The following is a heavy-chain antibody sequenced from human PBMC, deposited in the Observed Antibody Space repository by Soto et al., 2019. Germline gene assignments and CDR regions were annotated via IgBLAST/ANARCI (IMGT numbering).Heavy chain of an antibody. CDR2: IYYSGST. D-gene: IGHD3-3*01. J-gene: IGHJ4*02. V-gene: IGHV4-59*08. CDR3: ARHATDFWSGSYYFDY. Sequence: PSETLSLTCTVSGGSISSYYWSWIRQPPGKGLEWIGYIYYSGSTNYNPSLKSRVTISVDTSKNQFSLKLSSVTAADTAVYYCARHATDFWSGSYYFDYWGQGTLVTVSS. CDR1: GGSISSYY.